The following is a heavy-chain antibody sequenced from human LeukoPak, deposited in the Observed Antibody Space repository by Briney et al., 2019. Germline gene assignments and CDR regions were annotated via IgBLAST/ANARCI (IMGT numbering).Heavy chain of an antibody. J-gene: IGHJ3*02. CDR1: GFTFSSYW. CDR2: IKQDGSEK. V-gene: IGHV3-7*01. D-gene: IGHD3-9*01. Sequence: PGGSLRLSCAASGFTFSSYWMSWVRQAPGKGLEWVANIKQDGSEKYYVDSVKGRFTISRDNAKNSLYLQMNSLRAEDTAVYYCARVKIGNDILPGPWDAFDIWGQGTMVTVSS. CDR3: ARVKIGNDILPGPWDAFDI.